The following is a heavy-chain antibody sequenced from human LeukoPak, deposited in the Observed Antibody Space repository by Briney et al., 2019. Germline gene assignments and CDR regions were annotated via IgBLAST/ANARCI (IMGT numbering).Heavy chain of an antibody. CDR3: ARDLSVTTWFDP. J-gene: IGHJ5*02. Sequence: SETLSLTCAVSGGPIRGYYWSWIRQPAGKGLEWIGRIYASGSTTYNPSLKSRVTMSVDTSKNQFSLKLSSVTAADTAVYYCARDLSVTTWFDPWGQGTLVIVSS. V-gene: IGHV4-4*07. D-gene: IGHD4-11*01. CDR1: GGPIRGYY. CDR2: IYASGST.